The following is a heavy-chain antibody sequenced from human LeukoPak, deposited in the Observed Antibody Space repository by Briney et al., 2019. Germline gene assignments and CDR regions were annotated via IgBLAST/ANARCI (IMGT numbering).Heavy chain of an antibody. V-gene: IGHV3-7*01. CDR2: IKQDGGEK. D-gene: IGHD3-3*01. J-gene: IGHJ3*02. Sequence: GGSLRLSCAASGFTLSTYWMTWVRQPPGKGLEWVANIKQDGGEKYYVDSVKGRFTISRDNAQNSLYLQMNSLRAEDTAVYYCARRVFFAFDIWGRGTMVTVS. CDR3: ARRVFFAFDI. CDR1: GFTLSTYW.